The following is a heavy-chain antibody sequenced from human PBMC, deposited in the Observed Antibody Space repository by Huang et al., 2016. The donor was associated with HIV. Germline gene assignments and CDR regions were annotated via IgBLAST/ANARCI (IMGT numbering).Heavy chain of an antibody. J-gene: IGHJ5*02. CDR2: IYYSG. CDR1: GGSVSSHY. D-gene: IGHD3-3*01. V-gene: IGHV4-59*02. Sequence: QVQLQESGPGLVKPSETLSLTCTVSGGSVSSHYWGWIRQPPAKGLEWIGNIYYSGNYNPSLKSRVTISVDTSNNQFSLKLSSVTAADTAVYYCARTSHYDFWSGHHWFDPWGQGTLVTVSS. CDR3: ARTSHYDFWSGHHWFDP.